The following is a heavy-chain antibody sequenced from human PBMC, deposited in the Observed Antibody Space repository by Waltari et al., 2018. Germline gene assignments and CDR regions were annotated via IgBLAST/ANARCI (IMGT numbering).Heavy chain of an antibody. V-gene: IGHV1-2*02. CDR3: ARDREASMASFYYYGLDV. D-gene: IGHD3-10*01. J-gene: IGHJ6*02. CDR2: INTYSGAT. Sequence: QVQLVQSGAEVKKPGASVKVSCMASGYTFTAYYVHWVRQAPGQGLEWMGWINTYSGATNSAQKFQGRVTMTRDTSVSTAYMELRSLRSDDTAVYYCARDREASMASFYYYGLDVWGLGTTVIVSS. CDR1: GYTFTAYY.